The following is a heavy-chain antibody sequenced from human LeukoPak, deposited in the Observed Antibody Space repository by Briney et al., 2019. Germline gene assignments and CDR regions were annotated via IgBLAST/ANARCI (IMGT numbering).Heavy chain of an antibody. CDR1: GFTFSSYY. J-gene: IGHJ2*01. CDR2: IKGDGSEK. CDR3: ARSAALGIEFDL. D-gene: IGHD7-27*01. Sequence: GGSLRLSCASSGFTFSSYYMAWVRQAPGKGLEWVAHIKGDGSEKFYVESVKGRFTISRDNAKNSLYLQMNSLRAEDTAVYYCARSAALGIEFDLWGRGTLVTVSS. V-gene: IGHV3-7*01.